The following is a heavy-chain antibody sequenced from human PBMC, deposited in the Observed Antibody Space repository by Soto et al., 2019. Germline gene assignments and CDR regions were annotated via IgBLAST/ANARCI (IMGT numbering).Heavy chain of an antibody. CDR3: ATWHLREHAYDI. Sequence: DVQLVESGGGLIQPGGSRGLSCFASGIPVVGKKSMYWFRQAQGKGPGWFSGVYDLDGTYYADSVRGRFTTSIDSSRTTVYLQMRDLRPEDTALYFCATWHLREHAYDIWGQGTMVTVSS. D-gene: IGHD5-12*01. J-gene: IGHJ3*02. CDR2: VYDLDGT. CDR1: GIPVVGKKS. V-gene: IGHV3-53*01.